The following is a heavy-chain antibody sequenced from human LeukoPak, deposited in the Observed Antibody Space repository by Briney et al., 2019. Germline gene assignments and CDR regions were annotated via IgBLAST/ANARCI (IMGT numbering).Heavy chain of an antibody. CDR1: GYTLTELS. CDR3: ATRSSGWYEDFQH. Sequence: GASVKVSCKVSGYTLTELSMHWVRRAPGKGLEWMGGFDPEDGETIYAQKFQGRVTMTEDTSTDTAYMELSSLRSEDTAVYYCATRSSGWYEDFQHWGQGTLVTVSS. CDR2: FDPEDGET. J-gene: IGHJ1*01. V-gene: IGHV1-24*01. D-gene: IGHD6-19*01.